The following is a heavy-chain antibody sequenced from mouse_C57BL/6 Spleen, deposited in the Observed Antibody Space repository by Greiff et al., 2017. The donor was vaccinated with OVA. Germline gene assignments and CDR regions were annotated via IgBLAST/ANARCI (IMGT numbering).Heavy chain of an antibody. J-gene: IGHJ3*01. CDR1: GFNINDYY. Sequence: EVKLVESGAELVRPGASVKLSCTASGFNINDYYMHWVKQRPEQGLEWIGRIDPEDGDTEYAPKFQGKATMTADTSFNTAYLQLSSLTSEDTAVYYCTPYSYGSSLAYWGQGTLVTVSA. CDR3: TPYSYGSSLAY. D-gene: IGHD1-1*01. V-gene: IGHV14-1*01. CDR2: IDPEDGDT.